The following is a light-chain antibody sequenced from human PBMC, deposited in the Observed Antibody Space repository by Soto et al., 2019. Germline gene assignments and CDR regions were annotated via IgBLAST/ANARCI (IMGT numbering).Light chain of an antibody. V-gene: IGLV2-14*01. Sequence: QSALTQPASVSGSPGQSITISCTGTTSDVGGYNYVSWYQHHPGKAPKVIIYEVTNRPSGVSHRFSGSRSGNTASLTISGLQAEDEADYYCCSLTTSHTYVFGSGTKLTVL. CDR2: EVT. J-gene: IGLJ1*01. CDR3: CSLTTSHTYV. CDR1: TSDVGGYNY.